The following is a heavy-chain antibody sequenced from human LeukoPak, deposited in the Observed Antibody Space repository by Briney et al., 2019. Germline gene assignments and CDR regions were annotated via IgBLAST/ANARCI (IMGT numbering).Heavy chain of an antibody. V-gene: IGHV4-39*01. J-gene: IGHJ4*02. CDR2: IYYSGST. D-gene: IGHD3-16*02. CDR3: ARLVYDYVWGSYRYTEIDY. Sequence: PSETLSLTCTVSGGSISSSSYYWGWIRQPPGKGLEWIGSIYYSGSTYYNPSLKSRVTISVGTSKNQFSLKLSSVTAADTAVYYCARLVYDYVWGSYRYTEIDYWGQGTLVTVSS. CDR1: GGSISSSSYY.